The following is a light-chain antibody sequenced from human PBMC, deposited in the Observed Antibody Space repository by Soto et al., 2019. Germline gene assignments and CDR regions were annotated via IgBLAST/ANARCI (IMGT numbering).Light chain of an antibody. CDR2: GAS. V-gene: IGKV3-15*01. J-gene: IGKJ1*01. Sequence: EIVMTQSPATLSVSPGERATLSCRASQSVSRNLAWYQQKPGQAPRLLIYGASTRATGIPARFSGSGSGSEFTLTSSRLQSEDFAVYYCQQYNNWPSTFGQGTKVEIK. CDR1: QSVSRN. CDR3: QQYNNWPST.